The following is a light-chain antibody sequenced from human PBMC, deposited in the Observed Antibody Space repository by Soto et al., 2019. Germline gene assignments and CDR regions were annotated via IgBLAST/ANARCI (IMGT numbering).Light chain of an antibody. Sequence: QSALTQPASVSGTPGQSITISCTGSNSDVGRYDFVSWYQHHPGRAPKLIVSEVSHRPSGISNRFSGSKSGNTASLTISGLQSDDEADDYCISYTRDDVRYVFGTGTKVTVL. CDR1: NSDVGRYDF. CDR3: ISYTRDDVRYV. V-gene: IGLV2-14*01. J-gene: IGLJ1*01. CDR2: EVS.